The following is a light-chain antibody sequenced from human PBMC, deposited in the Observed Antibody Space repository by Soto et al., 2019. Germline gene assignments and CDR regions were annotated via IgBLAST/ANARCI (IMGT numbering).Light chain of an antibody. CDR3: YQRYSTSRT. Sequence: AIQLTQSPSSLSASVGDRVTITCRASQGISSALAWYQQKPGKAPKLLIYDASSMESGVPARFSGSGSGTEFTLTISSLKQEEFATEYCYQRYSTSRTFGQGTKVEIK. CDR1: QGISSA. V-gene: IGKV1-13*02. J-gene: IGKJ1*01. CDR2: DAS.